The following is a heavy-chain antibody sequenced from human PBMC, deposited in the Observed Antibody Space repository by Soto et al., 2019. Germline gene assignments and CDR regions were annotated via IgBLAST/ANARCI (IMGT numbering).Heavy chain of an antibody. V-gene: IGHV5-51*01. J-gene: IGHJ6*02. CDR2: IYPGDSDT. Sequence: RESLKISCKGSGYSFTSYWIGWVRQMPGKGLEWMGIIYPGDSDTRYSPSFQGQVTISADKSISTAYLQWSSLKASDTAMYYCARLRGYCSGGSCYSAYYYGMAVWDQGTTVTVSS. CDR1: GYSFTSYW. D-gene: IGHD2-15*01. CDR3: ARLRGYCSGGSCYSAYYYGMAV.